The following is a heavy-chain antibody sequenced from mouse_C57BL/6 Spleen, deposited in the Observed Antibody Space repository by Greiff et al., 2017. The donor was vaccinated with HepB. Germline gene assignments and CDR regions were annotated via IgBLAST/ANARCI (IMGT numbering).Heavy chain of an antibody. CDR1: GFTFSDYY. V-gene: IGHV5-16*01. J-gene: IGHJ2*01. CDR3: ARAGQLRLPYFDY. Sequence: EVHLVESEGGLVQPGSSMKLSCTASGFTFSDYYMAWVRQVPEKGLEWVANINYDGSSTYYLDSLKSRFIISRDNAKNILYLQMSSLKSEDTATYYCARAGQLRLPYFDYWGQGTTLTVSS. CDR2: INYDGSST. D-gene: IGHD3-2*02.